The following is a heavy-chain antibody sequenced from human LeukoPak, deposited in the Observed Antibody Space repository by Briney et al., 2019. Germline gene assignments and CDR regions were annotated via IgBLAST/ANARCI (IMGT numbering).Heavy chain of an antibody. J-gene: IGHJ4*02. CDR3: AKDHLPGIVVADRDY. D-gene: IGHD6-19*01. Sequence: PGGSLRLSCAASGFTVSSNYMSWVRQAPGKGLEWVSAISGSGGSTYYADSVRGRFTTSRDNSKNTLYLQINGLRAEDTAVYYCAKDHLPGIVVADRDYWGQGTLVTVSS. CDR1: GFTVSSNY. CDR2: ISGSGGST. V-gene: IGHV3-23*01.